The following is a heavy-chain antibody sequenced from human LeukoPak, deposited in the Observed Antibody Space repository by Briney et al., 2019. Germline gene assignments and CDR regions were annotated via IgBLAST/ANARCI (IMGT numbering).Heavy chain of an antibody. CDR1: GYTFTSYG. V-gene: IGHV1-18*01. D-gene: IGHD1-26*01. J-gene: IGHJ4*02. CDR2: ISAYNGNT. Sequence: AASVKVSCKASGYTFTSYGIGWVRQAPGQGLEWMGWISAYNGNTNYAQSFQGRVTMTTDTSTSTAYMELRSLRSDDTAVYYCARPFIPSGSYFYYFDYWGQGTLVTVSS. CDR3: ARPFIPSGSYFYYFDY.